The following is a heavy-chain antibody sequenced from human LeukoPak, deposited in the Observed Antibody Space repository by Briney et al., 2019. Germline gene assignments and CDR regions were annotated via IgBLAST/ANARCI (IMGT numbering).Heavy chain of an antibody. CDR3: ARDGFSSGYPYDAFDI. J-gene: IGHJ3*02. D-gene: IGHD3-22*01. CDR2: IYSGGST. CDR1: GFTVSSNY. Sequence: GGSLRLSCAASGFTVSSNYMSWVRQAPGKGLGWVSVIYSGGSTYYADSVKGRFTISRDNSKNTLYLQMNSLRAEDTALYYCARDGFSSGYPYDAFDIWGQGTMVTVSS. V-gene: IGHV3-53*01.